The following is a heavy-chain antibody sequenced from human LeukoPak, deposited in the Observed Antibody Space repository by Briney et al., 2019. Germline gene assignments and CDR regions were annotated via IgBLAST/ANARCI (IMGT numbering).Heavy chain of an antibody. CDR2: ISSSGSTI. D-gene: IGHD2-8*01. CDR1: GFTFSSYE. V-gene: IGHV3-48*03. J-gene: IGHJ6*04. Sequence: GGSLRLSCAASGFTFSSYEMNWVRQAPGKGLVWVSYISSSGSTIYYADSVKGRFTISRDNAKNSLYLQMNSLRAEDTAVYYCAGYCTIGVCYSRWGKGTTVTVSS. CDR3: AGYCTIGVCYSR.